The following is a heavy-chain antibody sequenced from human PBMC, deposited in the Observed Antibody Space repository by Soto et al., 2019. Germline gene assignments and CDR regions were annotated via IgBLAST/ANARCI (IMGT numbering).Heavy chain of an antibody. V-gene: IGHV3-13*01. Sequence: EVQLVKSGGGLVQPGGSLRLSCAASGFTFSSYDMHWVRHATGKGLEWVSTIGAAGDTSYPGSVKGRFTISRENARNSLYLQMNSLRAGDTAVYYCARGIGSYYYMDVWGKGTTVTVSS. CDR3: ARGIGSYYYMDV. D-gene: IGHD2-15*01. J-gene: IGHJ6*03. CDR2: IGAAGDT. CDR1: GFTFSSYD.